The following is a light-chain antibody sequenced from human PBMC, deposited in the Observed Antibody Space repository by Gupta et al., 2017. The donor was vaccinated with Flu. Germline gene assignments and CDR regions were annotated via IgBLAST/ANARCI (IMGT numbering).Light chain of an antibody. CDR3: QAWDSSTVV. V-gene: IGLV3-1*01. Sequence: SYELTQPPSVSVSPGQTASITCSGDKLGDKYACWYQQKPGQSPVLVIYQDSKRPSGIPERFSGSNSGNTATLTISGTQAMDEDDYYCQAWDSSTVVFGGRTKLTVL. CDR2: QDS. J-gene: IGLJ2*01. CDR1: KLGDKY.